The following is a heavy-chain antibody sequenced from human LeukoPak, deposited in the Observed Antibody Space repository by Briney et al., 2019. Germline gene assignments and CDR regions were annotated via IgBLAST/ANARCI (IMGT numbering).Heavy chain of an antibody. CDR1: GFTFKNYG. CDR3: ARDFNYDSSGLYFDY. Sequence: GGSLRLSCAASGFTFKNYGMHWVRQAPGKGLEWVSYISSSSSTIYYADSVKGRFTISRDNAKNSLYLQMNSLRAEDTAVYYCARDFNYDSSGLYFDYWGQGILVTVSS. CDR2: ISSSSSTI. J-gene: IGHJ4*02. V-gene: IGHV3-48*01. D-gene: IGHD3-22*01.